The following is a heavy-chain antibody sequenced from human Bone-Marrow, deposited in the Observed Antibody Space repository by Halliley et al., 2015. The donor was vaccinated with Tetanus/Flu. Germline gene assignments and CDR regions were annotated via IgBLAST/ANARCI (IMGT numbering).Heavy chain of an antibody. CDR1: GFTFSGYA. Sequence: SLRLSCATSGFTFSGYAMTWVRQAPGKGLEWVSAISDTGGGTYFADSVKGRFTISRDNSKNMVYLEMNSLRAEDTAIYYCAKGTWTGTQGPYDYWGQGTLVTVSS. CDR2: ISDTGGGT. V-gene: IGHV3-23*01. J-gene: IGHJ4*02. D-gene: IGHD1-7*01. CDR3: AKGTWTGTQGPYDY.